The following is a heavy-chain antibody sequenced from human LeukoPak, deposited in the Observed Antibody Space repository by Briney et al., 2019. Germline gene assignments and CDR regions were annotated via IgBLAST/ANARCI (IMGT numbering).Heavy chain of an antibody. CDR3: ARDLIGFGEEGYYYYGMDV. CDR2: ISSSGSTI. Sequence: PGGSLRLSCAASGFTFSDYYMSWIRQAPGKGLEWVSYISSSGSTIYYADSVKGRFTISRDNAKNSLYPQMNSLRAEDTAVYYCARDLIGFGEEGYYYYGMDVWGQGTTVTVSS. CDR1: GFTFSDYY. J-gene: IGHJ6*02. V-gene: IGHV3-11*01. D-gene: IGHD3-10*01.